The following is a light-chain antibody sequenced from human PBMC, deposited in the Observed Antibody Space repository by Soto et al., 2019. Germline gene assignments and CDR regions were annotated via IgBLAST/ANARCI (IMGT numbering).Light chain of an antibody. CDR3: QQYNNWPLT. Sequence: EIVLTQSPATLSLSPGERATLSCRASQSVSSYLAWYQQKHGQSPRLLIYDASNRDTGIPARFSGSGSWTEFTLTISSLQSEDFEVYYCQQYNNWPLTFGQGTRLEIK. CDR2: DAS. J-gene: IGKJ5*01. CDR1: QSVSSY. V-gene: IGKV3-11*01.